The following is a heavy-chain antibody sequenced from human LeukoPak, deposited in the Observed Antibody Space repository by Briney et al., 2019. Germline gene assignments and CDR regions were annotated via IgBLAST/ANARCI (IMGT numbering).Heavy chain of an antibody. D-gene: IGHD3-3*01. CDR2: ISYDGSNK. CDR3: ARVFTSKFDY. Sequence: GGSLRLSCAASGFTFSSYAMHRVRQAPGKGLEWGAVISYDGSNKYYADSVKGRFTISRDNSKNTLYLQMNSLRAEDTAVYYCARVFTSKFDYWGQGTLVTVSS. CDR1: GFTFSSYA. V-gene: IGHV3-30*04. J-gene: IGHJ4*02.